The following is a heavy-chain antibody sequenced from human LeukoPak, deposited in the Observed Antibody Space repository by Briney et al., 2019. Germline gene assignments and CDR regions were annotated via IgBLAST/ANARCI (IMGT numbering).Heavy chain of an antibody. CDR2: IFYDGSNK. V-gene: IGHV3-33*06. CDR1: GYTFTSYY. D-gene: IGHD2-15*01. J-gene: IGHJ4*02. Sequence: RVSCKASGYTFTSYYMHWVRQAPGKGLEWVAVIFYDGSNKYYADSVKGRFTISRDNSKNTLYLQMNSLKAEDTEVYYCAKHDCSSGSCYSDYWGQGTLVTVSS. CDR3: AKHDCSSGSCYSDY.